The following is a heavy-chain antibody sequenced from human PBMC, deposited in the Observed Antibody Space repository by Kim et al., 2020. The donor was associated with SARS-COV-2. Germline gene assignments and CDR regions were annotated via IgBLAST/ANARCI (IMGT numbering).Heavy chain of an antibody. V-gene: IGHV3-7*01. CDR3: ARIGYSSSSLDY. D-gene: IGHD6-6*01. Sequence: GGSLRLSCGTSGFTFTPYWMTWVRQAPGKGLEWVANINPDGGAKYYVDSVKGRFTISRDNAKNSVYVQMNSLRGEDTAVYYCARIGYSSSSLDYWGRGTL. CDR1: GFTFTPYW. CDR2: INPDGGAK. J-gene: IGHJ4*02.